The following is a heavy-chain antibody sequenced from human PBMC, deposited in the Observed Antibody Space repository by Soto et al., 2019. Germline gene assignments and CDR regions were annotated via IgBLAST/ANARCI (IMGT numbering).Heavy chain of an antibody. CDR3: TRRPPGGAVDY. CDR1: GGSISSYY. CDR2: IYYSGST. Sequence: SETLSLTCTVSGGSISSYYWSWIRQPPGKGLEWIGYIYYSGSTNYNPSLKSRVTISVDTSKNQFSLNLSSVTTADTAVYYCTRRPPGGAVDYWGQGTLVTVSS. V-gene: IGHV4-59*01. J-gene: IGHJ4*02. D-gene: IGHD3-16*01.